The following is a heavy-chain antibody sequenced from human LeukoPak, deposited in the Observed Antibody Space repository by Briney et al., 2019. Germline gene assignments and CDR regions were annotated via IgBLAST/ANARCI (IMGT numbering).Heavy chain of an antibody. D-gene: IGHD6-19*01. CDR1: GGSISSYY. J-gene: IGHJ2*01. CDR3: ARERLAVADAFYFDL. Sequence: SETLSLSCTVSGGSISSYYWSWIRHPPGKGLEWIAYIHYSGSTNYNPSLKSRVTISVDTSKTLFSLKLSSVTAADTAVYYCARERLAVADAFYFDLWGRGTLVTVSS. CDR2: IHYSGST. V-gene: IGHV4-59*01.